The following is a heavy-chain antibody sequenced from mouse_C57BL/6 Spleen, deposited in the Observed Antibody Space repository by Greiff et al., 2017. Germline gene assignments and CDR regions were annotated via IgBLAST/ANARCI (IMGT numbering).Heavy chain of an antibody. V-gene: IGHV1-82*01. D-gene: IGHD1-1*01. CDR2: IYPGDGDT. CDR3: ARSYEDAIDY. J-gene: IGHJ4*01. Sequence: QVQLQQSGPELVKPGASVKISCKASGYAFSSSWMNWVKQRPGKGLEWIGRIYPGDGDTNYNGKFKGKATLTADKSSSTAYMQLSSLTSEDSAVYFCARSYEDAIDYWGQGTSVTVSS. CDR1: GYAFSSSW.